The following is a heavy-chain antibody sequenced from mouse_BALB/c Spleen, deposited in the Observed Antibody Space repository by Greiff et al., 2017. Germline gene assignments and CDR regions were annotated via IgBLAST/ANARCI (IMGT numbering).Heavy chain of an antibody. D-gene: IGHD1-1*01. CDR2: IDPSDSYT. V-gene: IGHV1S127*01. CDR3: TIYYYGSRYWYFDV. Sequence: QVQLQQPGAELVKPGASVMMSCKASGYTFTSYWMHWVKQRPGQGLEWIGVIDPSDSYTSYNQKFKGKATLTVDTSSSTAYMQLSSLTSEDSAVYYCTIYYYGSRYWYFDVWGAGTTVTVSS. J-gene: IGHJ1*01. CDR1: GYTFTSYW.